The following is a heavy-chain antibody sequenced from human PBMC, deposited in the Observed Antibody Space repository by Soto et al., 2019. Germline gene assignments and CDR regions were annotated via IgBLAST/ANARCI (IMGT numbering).Heavy chain of an antibody. CDR1: GFTFSNAW. J-gene: IGHJ5*02. Sequence: GALRLSCAGSGFTFSNAWMHWVRQAPGKGLEWVAIISYDGSNKYYADSVKGRFTMSRDNSKNTLYLQMNSLRAEDTALYYCARNKNPYGSGANWFDPWGQGTLVTVSS. CDR3: ARNKNPYGSGANWFDP. CDR2: ISYDGSNK. V-gene: IGHV3-30-3*01. D-gene: IGHD3-10*01.